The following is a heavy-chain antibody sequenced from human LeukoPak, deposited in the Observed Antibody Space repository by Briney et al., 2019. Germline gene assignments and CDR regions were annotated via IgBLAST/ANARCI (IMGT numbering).Heavy chain of an antibody. D-gene: IGHD3-10*01. CDR1: RFTINSYG. CDR2: ISYEGSKK. V-gene: IGHV3-30*18. CDR3: AKDRGSRYYGTYFDY. Sequence: AVSLRFSCSGSRFTINSYGMHWVRQAPGKGLEWVAVISYEGSKKYHADSVKSRFTISRDNSKNTLYLQMNSLRAEDTAVYYCAKDRGSRYYGTYFDYWGQGTLVTVSS. J-gene: IGHJ4*02.